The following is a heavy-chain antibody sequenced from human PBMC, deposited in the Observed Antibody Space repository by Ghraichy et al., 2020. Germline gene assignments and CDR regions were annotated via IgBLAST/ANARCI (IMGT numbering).Heavy chain of an antibody. Sequence: SETLSLTCTVSGGSISSDDYYWSWIRQPPGKGLECIGYISYNGGTYYNPSLKSRVTISVDTSKNQFSLKLTSVTAADTAVYYCARDWNGSGSFNWFDPWGQGTLVTVSS. V-gene: IGHV4-30-4*01. CDR3: ARDWNGSGSFNWFDP. CDR1: GGSISSDDYY. D-gene: IGHD3-10*01. J-gene: IGHJ5*02. CDR2: ISYNGGT.